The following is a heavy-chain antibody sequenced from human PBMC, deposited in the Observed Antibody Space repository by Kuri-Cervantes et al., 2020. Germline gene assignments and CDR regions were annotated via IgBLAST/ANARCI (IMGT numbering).Heavy chain of an antibody. CDR3: ARCLNYYDSSGYYSIDAFDI. V-gene: IGHV3-30*03. D-gene: IGHD3-22*01. Sequence: GGSLRLSCAASGFTFSSYGMHWVRQAPGKGLEWVAVISYDGSNKYYADSVKGRFTISRDNSKNTLYLQMNSLRAEDTAVYYCARCLNYYDSSGYYSIDAFDIWGQGTMVTVSS. CDR2: ISYDGSNK. J-gene: IGHJ3*02. CDR1: GFTFSSYG.